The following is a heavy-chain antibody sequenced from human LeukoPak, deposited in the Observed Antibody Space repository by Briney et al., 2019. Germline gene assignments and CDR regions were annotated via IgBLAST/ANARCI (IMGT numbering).Heavy chain of an antibody. Sequence: SQTLSLTCTVSGGSISSGDYYWSWIRQPPGKGLEWIGYIYYSGSTYYNPSLKSRVTISVDTSKNQFSLKLSSVTAADTAVYYCARAPPYYDIWYFDYWGQGTLVTVPS. CDR3: ARAPPYYDIWYFDY. D-gene: IGHD3-9*01. J-gene: IGHJ4*02. CDR2: IYYSGST. V-gene: IGHV4-30-4*01. CDR1: GGSISSGDYY.